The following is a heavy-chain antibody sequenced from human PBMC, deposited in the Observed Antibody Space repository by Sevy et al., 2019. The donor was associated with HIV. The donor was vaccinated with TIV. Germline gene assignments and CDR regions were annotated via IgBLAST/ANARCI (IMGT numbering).Heavy chain of an antibody. Sequence: GGSLRLSCAASGFTFSNAWMSWVRQAPGKGLEWVGRIKSKTDGGTTDYAAPVKGRFTISRDDSKNTLYLQMNSLKTADTAVYYCTTYYDSDPRNPAFDYWGQGTLVTVSS. D-gene: IGHD3-3*01. J-gene: IGHJ4*02. CDR3: TTYYDSDPRNPAFDY. CDR2: IKSKTDGGTT. CDR1: GFTFSNAW. V-gene: IGHV3-15*01.